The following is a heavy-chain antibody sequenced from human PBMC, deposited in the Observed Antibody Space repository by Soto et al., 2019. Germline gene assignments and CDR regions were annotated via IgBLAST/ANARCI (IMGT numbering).Heavy chain of an antibody. CDR3: ARAVRPIVVVVAATGDNWFDP. Sequence: ASVKVSCKASGYTFTSYYMHWVRQAPGQGLEWMGIINPSGGSTSYAQKFQGRVTMTRDTSTSTVYMELSSLRSEDTAVYYCARAVRPIVVVVAATGDNWFDPWGQGTLVTVSS. D-gene: IGHD2-15*01. CDR1: GYTFTSYY. V-gene: IGHV1-46*01. J-gene: IGHJ5*02. CDR2: INPSGGST.